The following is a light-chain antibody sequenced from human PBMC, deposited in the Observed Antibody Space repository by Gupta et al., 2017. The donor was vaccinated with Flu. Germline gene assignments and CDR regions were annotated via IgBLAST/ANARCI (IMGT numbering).Light chain of an antibody. CDR1: NVGGRG. Sequence: GQTGSITSGGSNVGGRGVYWYQQNPGQAPMLVVHDDSDRPSGSPERFSGSNSGNTATLTISRVEAGDEADYYCQGWDGDSDHWVFGGGTKLTVL. CDR2: DDS. J-gene: IGLJ3*02. CDR3: QGWDGDSDHWV. V-gene: IGLV3-21*02.